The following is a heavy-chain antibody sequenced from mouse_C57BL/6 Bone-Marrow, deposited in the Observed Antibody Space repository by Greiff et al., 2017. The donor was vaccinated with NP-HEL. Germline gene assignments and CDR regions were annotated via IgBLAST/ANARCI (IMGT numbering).Heavy chain of an antibody. D-gene: IGHD3-1*01. CDR3: ARKDGTGRAMDY. CDR2: IWSGGST. J-gene: IGHJ4*01. CDR1: GFSLTSYG. V-gene: IGHV2-2*01. Sequence: VKLMASGPGLVQPSQSLSITCTVSGFSLTSYGVHWVRQSPGKGLEWLGVIWSGGSTDYNAAFISRLSISKDNSKSQVFFKMNSLQADDTAIYYCARKDGTGRAMDYWGQGTSVTVSS.